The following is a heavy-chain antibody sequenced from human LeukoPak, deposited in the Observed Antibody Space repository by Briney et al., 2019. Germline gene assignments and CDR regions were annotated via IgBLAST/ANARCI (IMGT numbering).Heavy chain of an antibody. D-gene: IGHD3-22*01. V-gene: IGHV4-59*01. Sequence: SETLSLTCSVSGGPISSYYWSWIRQPPGKGLEWIGYIYYSGSTNYNPSLKSRVTISVDTSKNQFSLKLSSVTAADTAVYYCARVADSSGYHPDAFNIWGQGTMVTVSS. J-gene: IGHJ3*02. CDR3: ARVADSSGYHPDAFNI. CDR1: GGPISSYY. CDR2: IYYSGST.